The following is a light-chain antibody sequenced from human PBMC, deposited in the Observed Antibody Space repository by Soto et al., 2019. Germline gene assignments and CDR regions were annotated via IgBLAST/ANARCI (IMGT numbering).Light chain of an antibody. Sequence: DIQITQSPSSLSASVGDSVTITCRASQSIRRYLNWYQQKPGKAPKLLISAASSLHSGVPSRFSGSGSGTDFTLTISSLQPEDFATYYCQQSYSTPYTFGQGTKLEIK. CDR1: QSIRRY. V-gene: IGKV1-39*01. CDR2: AAS. J-gene: IGKJ2*01. CDR3: QQSYSTPYT.